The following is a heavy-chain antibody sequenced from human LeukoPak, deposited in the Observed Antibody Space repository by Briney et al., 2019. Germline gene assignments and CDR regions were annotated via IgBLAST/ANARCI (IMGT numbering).Heavy chain of an antibody. Sequence: GGSLRLSCAASGFIFRHYTMTWVRQAPGKGLEWVSHIRSNGDDIRYADFVEGRFTISRDDAKNSLFLQMNSLRAEDTAVYYCARDGRAAACDYWGQGTLVTVSS. CDR2: IRSNGDDI. CDR3: ARDGRAAACDY. D-gene: IGHD6-13*01. J-gene: IGHJ4*02. CDR1: GFIFRHYT. V-gene: IGHV3-21*05.